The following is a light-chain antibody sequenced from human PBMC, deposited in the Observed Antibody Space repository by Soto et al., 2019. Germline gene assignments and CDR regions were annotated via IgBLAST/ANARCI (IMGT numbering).Light chain of an antibody. CDR1: QSVSNNY. J-gene: IGKJ1*01. CDR2: GAS. CDR3: QQYGSSGT. Sequence: EIVLTQSPGTLSLSPGERATLSCRASQSVSNNYVAWYQQKPGQAPRLLIYGASNRATGNTDRFSGSGSGTDLHLTISRLEPDDFAVYYCQQYGSSGTFGQGTKVGIK. V-gene: IGKV3-20*01.